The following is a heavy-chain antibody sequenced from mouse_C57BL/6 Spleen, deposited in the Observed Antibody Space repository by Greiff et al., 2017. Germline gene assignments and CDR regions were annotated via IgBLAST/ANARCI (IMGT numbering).Heavy chain of an antibody. CDR2: ISSDSSSI. V-gene: IGHV5-17*01. CDR1: GFTFSDYG. CDR3: ARGLLLEMGY. D-gene: IGHD2-3*01. Sequence: DVQLQEPGGGLVKPGGSLKLSCAASGFTFSDYGMHWVRQAPEQGLEWVAYISSDSSSIYYADTVKGRFTLSRDNAKNTLFLQRTRLRSVDTDMYYCARGLLLEMGYWGQGTSVTVSS. J-gene: IGHJ4*01.